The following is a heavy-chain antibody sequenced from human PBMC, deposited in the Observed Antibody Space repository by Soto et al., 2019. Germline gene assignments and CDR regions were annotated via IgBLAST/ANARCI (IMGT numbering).Heavy chain of an antibody. CDR1: GYTFTSYA. J-gene: IGHJ4*02. V-gene: IGHV1-3*01. Sequence: ASVKVSCKASGYTFTSYAMHWVRQAPGQRLEWMGWINAGNGNTKYSQKFQGRVTITRDTSASTAYMELSSLRSEDTAVYYCARGPDYYDSSGYYEVFFDYWGQGTLVTVSS. D-gene: IGHD3-22*01. CDR2: INAGNGNT. CDR3: ARGPDYYDSSGYYEVFFDY.